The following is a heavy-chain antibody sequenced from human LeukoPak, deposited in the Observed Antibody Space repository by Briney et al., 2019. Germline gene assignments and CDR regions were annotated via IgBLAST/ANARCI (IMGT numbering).Heavy chain of an antibody. J-gene: IGHJ4*02. CDR2: ISAYNGNT. CDR1: GYTFTSYG. V-gene: IGHV1-18*01. CDR3: ARVLFYSSGNESNRVDY. D-gene: IGHD6-19*01. Sequence: GASVKVSCKASGYTFTSYGISWVRQAPGQGLEWMGWISAYNGNTNYAQKLQGRVTMTTDTSTSTAYMELRSLRSDDTAVYYCARVLFYSSGNESNRVDYWGQGTLVTVSS.